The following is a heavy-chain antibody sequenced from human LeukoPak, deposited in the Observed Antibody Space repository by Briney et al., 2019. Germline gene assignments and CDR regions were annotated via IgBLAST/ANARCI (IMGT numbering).Heavy chain of an antibody. CDR3: ARLGSRGTYLYYFDG. D-gene: IGHD1-26*01. CDR2: ISAFTADT. J-gene: IGHJ4*02. CDR1: GFTFTTHG. Sequence: ASVKVSCKASGFTFTTHGITWVRQAPGQGLEWLGWISAFTADTNYAQNLLGRLTMTTDTSTSTAYMELRGLRSDDTAVYYCARLGSRGTYLYYFDGWGQGSLVT. V-gene: IGHV1-18*01.